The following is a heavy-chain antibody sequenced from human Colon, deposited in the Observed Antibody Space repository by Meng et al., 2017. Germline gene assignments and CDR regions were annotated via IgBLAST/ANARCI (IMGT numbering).Heavy chain of an antibody. D-gene: IGHD5-24*01. J-gene: IGHJ4*02. V-gene: IGHV1-2*06. Sequence: QVQLVQSESEVKKPGASVKVSCKASGYTFTDYYIHWVRQAPGQGLEWMGRINPTNGYTHYAQKFQGRVTMTRDTSITTAYMDLSGLTSDDTAVYYCARDTGYKDFWGQGTLVTVFS. CDR2: INPTNGYT. CDR1: GYTFTDYY. CDR3: ARDTGYKDF.